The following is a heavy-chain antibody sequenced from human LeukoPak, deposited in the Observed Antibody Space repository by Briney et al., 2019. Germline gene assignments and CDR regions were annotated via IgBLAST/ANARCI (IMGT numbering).Heavy chain of an antibody. CDR1: GFTFSSYG. V-gene: IGHV3-30*18. CDR3: AKDSFSGYGFFDY. D-gene: IGHD5-12*01. J-gene: IGHJ4*02. CDR2: ISYDGSNK. Sequence: GGSLRLSCAASGFTFSSYGMHWVRQAPGKGLEWVAVISYDGSNKYYADSVKGRFTISRDNSKNTLYLQMNSLRAEDTAVYYCAKDSFSGYGFFDYRGQGTLVTVSS.